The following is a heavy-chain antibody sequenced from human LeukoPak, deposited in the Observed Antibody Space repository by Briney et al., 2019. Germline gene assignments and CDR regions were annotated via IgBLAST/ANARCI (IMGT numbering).Heavy chain of an antibody. CDR2: IYYSGST. Sequence: SETLSLTCTVSGGSISSYYWSWIRQPPGKGLEWIGYIYYSGSTNYNPSLKSRVTISVDTSKNQFSLKLSSVTAADTAVYYCARVVSDYVWGSYRYSFDYWGQGTLVTVSS. V-gene: IGHV4-59*01. J-gene: IGHJ4*02. CDR3: ARVVSDYVWGSYRYSFDY. D-gene: IGHD3-16*02. CDR1: GGSISSYY.